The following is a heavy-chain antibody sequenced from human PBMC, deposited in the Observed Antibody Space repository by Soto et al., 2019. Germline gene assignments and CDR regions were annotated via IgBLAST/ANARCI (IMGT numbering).Heavy chain of an antibody. CDR2: IYYTGST. Sequence: SETLSLTCSVSGASIRSGGYYWSWLRQSPGKGLEWIGHIYYTGSTFYSPSLKSRLTISLDTSKNQFSLDLRSVTAADTAMYYCARIEMASIKWGRGALVTVSS. V-gene: IGHV4-31*03. CDR1: GASIRSGGYY. CDR3: ARIEMASIK. J-gene: IGHJ4*02.